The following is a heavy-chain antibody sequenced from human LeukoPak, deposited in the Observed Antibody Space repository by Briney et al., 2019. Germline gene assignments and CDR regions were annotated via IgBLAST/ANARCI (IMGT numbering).Heavy chain of an antibody. Sequence: SGPALVKPTQTLTLTCTFSGFSLSTSGVGVGWIRQPPGKALQWLALIYWDDEKYYNPSLKSRLSISRDTSRNQVVLTMTNMDPLDTGTYFCAHSYYFGSRSYYNVWFAPWGLGTLVSVSS. V-gene: IGHV2-5*02. CDR3: AHSYYFGSRSYYNVWFAP. D-gene: IGHD3-10*01. J-gene: IGHJ5*02. CDR1: GFSLSTSGVG. CDR2: IYWDDEK.